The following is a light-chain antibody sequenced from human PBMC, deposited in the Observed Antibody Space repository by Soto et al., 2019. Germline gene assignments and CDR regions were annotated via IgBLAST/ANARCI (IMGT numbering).Light chain of an antibody. CDR1: QSVSSN. V-gene: IGKV3-15*01. CDR3: QQYHNWPPRT. Sequence: EIVMTQSPATLSVSPGERVTLSCRASQSVSSNLAWYQQKPGQAPRLLIYGASTRATGIPARFSGGGSETEFTLTISSRQSEDFAVYYCQQYHNWPPRTFGQGTKVESK. J-gene: IGKJ1*01. CDR2: GAS.